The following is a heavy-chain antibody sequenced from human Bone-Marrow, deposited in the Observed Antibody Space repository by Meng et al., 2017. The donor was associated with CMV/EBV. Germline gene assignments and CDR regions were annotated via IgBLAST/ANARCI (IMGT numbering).Heavy chain of an antibody. D-gene: IGHD3-10*01. CDR1: GGSFSGYY. CDR3: SKGLRGQYYYGSGTNLDY. J-gene: IGHJ4*02. Sequence: SETLSIPRAGYGGSFSGYYWSRIHQTPGKGLEWIGKINHSGSTNYNPSRKGRITISVDTSKNQFSLKLSSVTAADTAVYYWSKGLRGQYYYGSGTNLDYWVQGTLVTVSS. CDR2: INHSGST. V-gene: IGHV4-34*01.